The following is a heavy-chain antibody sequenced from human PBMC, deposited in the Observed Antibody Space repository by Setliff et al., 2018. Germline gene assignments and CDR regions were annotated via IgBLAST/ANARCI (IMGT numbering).Heavy chain of an antibody. CDR2: IDISSTTI. J-gene: IGHJ6*03. CDR3: ARVGRERSNGECYSTTPCYSYYMDV. D-gene: IGHD2-8*01. CDR1: GFTFSSYS. V-gene: IGHV3-48*01. Sequence: GGSLSLSCAASGFTFSSYSMKWVRQAPGKGLEWISYIDISSTTIYYADSVKGRFTISRDNAKNSLYLQMNSLRAGDTAVYYCARVGRERSNGECYSTTPCYSYYMDVWGKGTTVTVSS.